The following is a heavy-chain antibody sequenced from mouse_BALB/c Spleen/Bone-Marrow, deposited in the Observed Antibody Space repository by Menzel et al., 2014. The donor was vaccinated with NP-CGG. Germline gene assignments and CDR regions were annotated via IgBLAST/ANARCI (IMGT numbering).Heavy chain of an antibody. CDR2: ISNGGGST. CDR1: GFTFSDYY. CDR3: ARRGWYYAMDY. V-gene: IGHV5-12*02. D-gene: IGHD2-3*01. J-gene: IGHJ4*01. Sequence: DVQLVESGGGLVQPGGSLKLSCATSGFTFSDYYMYRVCQTPEKRLEWVAYISNGGGSTYYPDTVKGRFTISRDNAKNTLYLQMSRLKSEDTAMYYCARRGWYYAMDYWGQGTSVTVSS.